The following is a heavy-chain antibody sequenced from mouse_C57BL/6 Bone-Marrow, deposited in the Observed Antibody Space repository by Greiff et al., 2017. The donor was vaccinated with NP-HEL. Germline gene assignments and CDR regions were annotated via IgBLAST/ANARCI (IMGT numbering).Heavy chain of an antibody. CDR2: ISYDGRN. D-gene: IGHD1-1*01. V-gene: IGHV3-6*01. CDR3: AREGGYYGSPFAY. Sequence: EVQLVESGPGLVKPSQSLSLTCSVTGYSIISGYYWNWIRQFPGNKLEWMAYISYDGRNNYNPSLKNRISITRDISKNQFFLKLTSVTTEDTATYYCAREGGYYGSPFAYWGQGTLVTVSA. J-gene: IGHJ3*01. CDR1: GYSIISGYY.